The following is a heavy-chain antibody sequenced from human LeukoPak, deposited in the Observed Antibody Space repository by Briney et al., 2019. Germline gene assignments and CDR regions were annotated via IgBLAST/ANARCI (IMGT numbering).Heavy chain of an antibody. Sequence: SAKVSCKASGGTFSSYAISWVRQAPGQGLEWMGGIIPIFGTANYAQKFQGRVTITADKSTSTAYMELSSLRSEDTAVYYCARGWLRDYYYYYMDVWGKGTTVTVSS. D-gene: IGHD5-24*01. CDR3: ARGWLRDYYYYYMDV. CDR2: IIPIFGTA. CDR1: GGTFSSYA. V-gene: IGHV1-69*06. J-gene: IGHJ6*03.